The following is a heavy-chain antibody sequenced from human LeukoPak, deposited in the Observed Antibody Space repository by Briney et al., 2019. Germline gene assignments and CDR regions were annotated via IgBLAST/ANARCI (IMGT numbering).Heavy chain of an antibody. CDR3: ARSPYYDILTGYPPKWWFDP. Sequence: SGPTLVKPTQTLTLTCTFSGFSLSTSGVGVGWIRQPPGKALEWLALIYWNDDKRYSPSLKSRLTITKDTSKNQVVLTMTNMDPVDTATYYCARSPYYDILTGYPPKWWFDPWGQGTLVTVSS. CDR2: IYWNDDK. V-gene: IGHV2-5*01. D-gene: IGHD3-9*01. CDR1: GFSLSTSGVG. J-gene: IGHJ5*02.